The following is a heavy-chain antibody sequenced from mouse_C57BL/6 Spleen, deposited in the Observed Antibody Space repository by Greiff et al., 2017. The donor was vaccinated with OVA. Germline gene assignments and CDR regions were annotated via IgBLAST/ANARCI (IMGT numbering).Heavy chain of an antibody. D-gene: IGHD2-4*01. CDR2: INPYNGGT. CDR3: ARQDDYDGLDYYAMDY. CDR1: GYTFTDYY. V-gene: IGHV1-19*01. J-gene: IGHJ4*01. Sequence: EVKLQESGPVLVKPGASVKMSCKASGYTFTDYYMNWVKQSHGKSLEWIGVINPYNGGTSYNQKFKGKATLTVDKSSSTAYMELNSLTSEDSAVYYCARQDDYDGLDYYAMDYWGQGTSVTVSS.